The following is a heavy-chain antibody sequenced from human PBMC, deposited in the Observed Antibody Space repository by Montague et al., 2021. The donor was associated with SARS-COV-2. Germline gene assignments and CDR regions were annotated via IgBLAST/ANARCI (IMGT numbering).Heavy chain of an antibody. J-gene: IGHJ6*02. V-gene: IGHV4-59*01. CDR3: ARDNYGGWGYYGLDV. CDR2: IYHTGST. Sequence: SETLSLTSTVSGGSIGTYYWNWIRQSPGKGPEWLGYIYHTGSTKYSPSLKSRVTISMDTSRDQLFLRLKSVTAADTAVYYCARDNYGGWGYYGLDVWGQGTTVIVSS. CDR1: GGSIGTYY. D-gene: IGHD4/OR15-4a*01.